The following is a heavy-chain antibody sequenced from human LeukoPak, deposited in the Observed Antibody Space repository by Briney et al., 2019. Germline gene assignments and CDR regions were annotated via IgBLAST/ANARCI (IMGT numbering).Heavy chain of an antibody. CDR2: ISSSSSYI. V-gene: IGHV3-21*01. J-gene: IGHJ2*01. CDR3: ARDLLTSFDL. CDR1: GFTFSSYS. Sequence: PGGSLRLSCAASGFTFSSYSINWVRQAPGKGLEWVSSISSSSSYIYYADSVKGRFTISRDNAKDSLYLQMNSLRAEDTAVYYCARDLLTSFDLWGRGTLVTVSS.